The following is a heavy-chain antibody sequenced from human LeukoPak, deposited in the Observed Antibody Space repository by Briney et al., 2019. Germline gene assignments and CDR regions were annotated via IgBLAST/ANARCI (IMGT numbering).Heavy chain of an antibody. CDR3: ATENYYYMDV. Sequence: GGSLRLSCAASRFTFSSYSMNWVRQAPGKGLEWVSSITSSSSYIYYADSVKGRFTISRDNAKNSLFLQMNSLRAEDTAVYYCATENYYYMDVWGKGTTVTVSS. CDR1: RFTFSSYS. J-gene: IGHJ6*03. V-gene: IGHV3-21*01. CDR2: ITSSSSYI.